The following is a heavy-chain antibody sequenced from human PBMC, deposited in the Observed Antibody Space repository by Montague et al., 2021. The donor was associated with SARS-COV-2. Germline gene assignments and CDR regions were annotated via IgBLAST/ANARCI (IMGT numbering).Heavy chain of an antibody. CDR2: IKQDGSEK. V-gene: IGHV3-7*04. Sequence: SLRLSCAASGFTFSNYWMSWVRQAPGKGLEWVANIKQDGSEKYYVDSVKGRFTISRDNAKNSLYLQMNSLRAEDTAVYYCARGPWEGELLWHDAFDIWGQGTMVTVSS. D-gene: IGHD1-26*01. CDR3: ARGPWEGELLWHDAFDI. J-gene: IGHJ3*02. CDR1: GFTFSNYW.